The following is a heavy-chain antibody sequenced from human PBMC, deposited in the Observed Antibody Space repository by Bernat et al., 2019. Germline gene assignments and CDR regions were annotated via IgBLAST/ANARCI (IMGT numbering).Heavy chain of an antibody. D-gene: IGHD2-21*01. CDR2: ISSSSSYT. V-gene: IGHV3-11*05. Sequence: QVQLVESGGGLVKPGGSLRLSCAASGFTFSDYYMRWIRQAPGKGLEWGSYISSSSSYTNYADSVKGRFTISRDNAKNSLYLQMNSLRAEDTAVYYCAGNAGGDCEILPSFDYWGQGTLVTVSS. J-gene: IGHJ4*02. CDR1: GFTFSDYY. CDR3: AGNAGGDCEILPSFDY.